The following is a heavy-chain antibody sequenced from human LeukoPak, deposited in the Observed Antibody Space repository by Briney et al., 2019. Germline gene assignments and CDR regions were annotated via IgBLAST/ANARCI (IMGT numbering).Heavy chain of an antibody. Sequence: GGSLRLSCAASGFTFSTYTMSWVRQAPGRGLEWVSAVSDSGSGTYYADSVKGRFTISRDNSKNTLYLQMTSLRAEDTALYYCAKGKGSSGWYDWGQGTLVTVSS. J-gene: IGHJ4*02. CDR2: VSDSGSGT. D-gene: IGHD6-19*01. CDR3: AKGKGSSGWYD. V-gene: IGHV3-23*01. CDR1: GFTFSTYT.